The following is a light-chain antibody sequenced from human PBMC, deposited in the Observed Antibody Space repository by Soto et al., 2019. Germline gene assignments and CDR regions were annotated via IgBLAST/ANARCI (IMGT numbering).Light chain of an antibody. CDR3: QQYNNWLT. Sequence: EIVMTQSPATLSVYPGERATLSCRASQSVTINLAWYQQKLGQAPRLLIYGASTRATGIPARFSGSGSGTEFTLTISSLQSEDFAVYYCQQYNNWLTFGGGTKVEIK. J-gene: IGKJ4*01. CDR2: GAS. V-gene: IGKV3-15*01. CDR1: QSVTIN.